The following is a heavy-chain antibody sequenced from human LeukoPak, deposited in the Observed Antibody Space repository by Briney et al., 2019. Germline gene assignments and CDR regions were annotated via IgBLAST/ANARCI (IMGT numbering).Heavy chain of an antibody. Sequence: GGSLRLSCIVSGFTVCSSPMSWVRQAPERGLEWGLTIYTCGSTFYAASVKGRFTISRDNSENIVYLQMNSLRAEDTAIYYCAKDSVDGDGRPSWGQGTLVTVSS. CDR1: GFTVCSSP. J-gene: IGHJ4*02. D-gene: IGHD5/OR15-5a*01. V-gene: IGHV3-53*01. CDR2: IYTCGST. CDR3: AKDSVDGDGRPS.